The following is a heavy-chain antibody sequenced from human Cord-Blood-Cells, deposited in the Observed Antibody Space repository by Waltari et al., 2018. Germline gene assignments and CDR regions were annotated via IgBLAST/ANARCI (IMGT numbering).Heavy chain of an antibody. CDR3: ARDFPSSWYYYDSSGYYLDAFDI. Sequence: EVQLVESGGGLVQPGGSLRLSCAASGFTFSSYSMNWVRQAPGKGLEWVSYISSSSSTIYYGDSVEGRFTNSRDNGKNSLYLQMNSLRDEGTAVYYCARDFPSSWYYYDSSGYYLDAFDIWGQGTMVTVSS. D-gene: IGHD3-22*01. CDR2: ISSSSSTI. V-gene: IGHV3-48*02. J-gene: IGHJ3*02. CDR1: GFTFSSYS.